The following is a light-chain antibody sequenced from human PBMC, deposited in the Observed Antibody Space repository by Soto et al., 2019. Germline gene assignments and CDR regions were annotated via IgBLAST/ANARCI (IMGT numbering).Light chain of an antibody. Sequence: SYELTQPLSVSVALGQTARITCGGNNIGSKNVHWYQQKPGQAPVLVIYRDSNRPSGITQRFSGSNSGNTATLTISRAQAGDEADYYSQVWDSSTARVSGGGTKLTV. V-gene: IGLV3-9*01. J-gene: IGLJ3*02. CDR3: QVWDSSTARV. CDR1: NIGSKN. CDR2: RDS.